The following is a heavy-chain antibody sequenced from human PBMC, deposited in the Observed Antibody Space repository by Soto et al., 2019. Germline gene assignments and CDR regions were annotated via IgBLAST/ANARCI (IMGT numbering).Heavy chain of an antibody. V-gene: IGHV5-51*01. CDR1: GYSFTSFW. CDR3: ASGGSYSSGWYALAFDI. D-gene: IGHD6-19*01. Sequence: GESLKISCKGSGYSFTSFWIGWVRQMPGKGLEWMGIIYPGDSDTRYSPSFQGQVTISADKSISTAYLQWSSLKASDTAMYYCASGGSYSSGWYALAFDIWGQGTMVTVSS. CDR2: IYPGDSDT. J-gene: IGHJ3*02.